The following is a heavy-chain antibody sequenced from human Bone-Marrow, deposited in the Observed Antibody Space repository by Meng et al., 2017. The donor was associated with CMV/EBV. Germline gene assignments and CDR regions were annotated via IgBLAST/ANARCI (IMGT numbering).Heavy chain of an antibody. J-gene: IGHJ6*02. CDR1: GFSLSTSGMR. Sequence: SGPTLVKPTQTLTLTCTFSGFSLSTSGMRVSWIRQPPGKALEWLARIDWDDDKFYSTSLKTRLTISKDTSKNQVVLTMTNMDPVDTATYYCARSIAVAPGYYYGMDVWGQGTTVTVSS. CDR3: ARSIAVAPGYYYGMDV. CDR2: IDWDDDK. D-gene: IGHD6-19*01. V-gene: IGHV2-70D*14.